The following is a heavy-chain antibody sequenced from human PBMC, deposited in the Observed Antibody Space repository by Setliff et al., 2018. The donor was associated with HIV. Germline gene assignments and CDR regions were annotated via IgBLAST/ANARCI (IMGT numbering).Heavy chain of an antibody. V-gene: IGHV4-61*02. CDR1: GGSISSGSYY. CDR2: IYTSGST. D-gene: IGHD6-13*01. Sequence: PSETLSLTCTVSGGSISSGSYYWSWIRQPAGKGLEWIGRIYTSGSTNYNPSLKSRVTISVDTSKNQFSLKLSSVTAADTAVYYCAKGISSSWYIRDAEYFQHWGQGTLVTVSS. J-gene: IGHJ1*01. CDR3: AKGISSSWYIRDAEYFQH.